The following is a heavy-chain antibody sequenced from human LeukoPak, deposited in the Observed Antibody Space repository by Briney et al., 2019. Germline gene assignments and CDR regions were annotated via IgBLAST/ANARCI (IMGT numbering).Heavy chain of an antibody. D-gene: IGHD2-2*01. Sequence: TSETLSLTCTVSGGSISSSSYYWGWIRQPPGKGLEWIGSIYYSGSTYYNPSLKSRVTISVDTSKNQFSLKLSSVTAADTAVYYCAKGYCSSTSCYGAFYYFDYWGQGTLVTVSS. CDR1: GGSISSSSYY. CDR3: AKGYCSSTSCYGAFYYFDY. CDR2: IYYSGST. J-gene: IGHJ4*02. V-gene: IGHV4-39*01.